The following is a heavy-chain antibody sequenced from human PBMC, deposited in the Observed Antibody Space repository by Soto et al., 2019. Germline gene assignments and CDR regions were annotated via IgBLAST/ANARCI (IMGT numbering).Heavy chain of an antibody. J-gene: IGHJ4*02. Sequence: QVQLHESGPGLVKPSETLSLTCTVSGGSVSSGSYYWSWIRQPPGKGLEFIGYIFYNGSTNYNPSLRSRVTKSVDTARDQFSLRLSSVTAPDTAFYYCARGVTMITGFDYWGQGSLVTVSS. V-gene: IGHV4-61*01. CDR2: IFYNGST. D-gene: IGHD3-22*01. CDR1: GGSVSSGSYY. CDR3: ARGVTMITGFDY.